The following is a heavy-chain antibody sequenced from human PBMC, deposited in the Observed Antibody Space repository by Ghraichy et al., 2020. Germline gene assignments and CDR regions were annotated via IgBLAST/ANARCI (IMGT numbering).Heavy chain of an antibody. J-gene: IGHJ4*02. CDR3: TKPYILSAYFDS. CDR2: IPGPGDST. Sequence: GESLNISCAASGFIFSDYVMNWVRQAPGKGLEWVSGIPGPGDSTYYADSVKGRFTIARDNSKNTLYLQMNSLRAEDTAVYYCTKPYILSAYFDSWGQGILVTVSS. CDR1: GFIFSDYV. V-gene: IGHV3-23*01.